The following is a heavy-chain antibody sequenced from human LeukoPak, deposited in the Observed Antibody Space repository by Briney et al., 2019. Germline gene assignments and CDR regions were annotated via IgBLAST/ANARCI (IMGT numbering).Heavy chain of an antibody. Sequence: SETLSLTCAVYGGSFSGYYWSWIRQPPGKGLEWIGEINHSGSTNYNPSLKSRVTISVDTPKNQFSLKLSSVTAADTAVYYCARFKRYCSGGSCYYYYYYYMDVWGKGTTVTVSS. CDR3: ARFKRYCSGGSCYYYYYYYMDV. D-gene: IGHD2-15*01. V-gene: IGHV4-34*01. J-gene: IGHJ6*03. CDR2: INHSGST. CDR1: GGSFSGYY.